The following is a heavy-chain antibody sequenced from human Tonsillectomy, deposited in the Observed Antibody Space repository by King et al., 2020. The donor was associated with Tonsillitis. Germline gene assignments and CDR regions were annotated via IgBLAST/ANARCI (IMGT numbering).Heavy chain of an antibody. D-gene: IGHD3-22*01. CDR3: ARDNSGYYYANDY. CDR2: IIPILGIA. Sequence: VQLVESGAEVKKPGSSVKVSCKASGGTFSSYAISWVRQAPGQGLEWMGRIIPILGIANYAQKFQGRVTITADKSTSTAYMELSSLRSEDTAVYYCARDNSGYYYANDYWGQGTLVTVSS. J-gene: IGHJ4*02. CDR1: GGTFSSYA. V-gene: IGHV1-69*09.